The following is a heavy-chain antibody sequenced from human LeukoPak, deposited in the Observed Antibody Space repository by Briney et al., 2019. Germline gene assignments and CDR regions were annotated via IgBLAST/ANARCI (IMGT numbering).Heavy chain of an antibody. CDR1: GFTFSSYS. J-gene: IGHJ4*02. V-gene: IGHV3-48*02. Sequence: HPGGSLRLSCAASGFTFSSYSMNWVRQAPGKGLEWVSYISSSNSPTYYADSVKGRFTISRDNAKNSLYLQMNSLRDEDTAVYYCARDLGKTIAAAGTFDYWGQGTLVTVSS. CDR2: ISSSNSPT. D-gene: IGHD6-13*01. CDR3: ARDLGKTIAAAGTFDY.